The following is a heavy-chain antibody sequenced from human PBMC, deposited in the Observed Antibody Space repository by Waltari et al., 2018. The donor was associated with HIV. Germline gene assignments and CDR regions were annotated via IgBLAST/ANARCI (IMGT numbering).Heavy chain of an antibody. V-gene: IGHV3-7*01. D-gene: IGHD1-26*01. CDR2: IKQDGNEK. J-gene: IGHJ4*02. Sequence: EVQLVETGGALVQPGGSLRVSCVASGFPFSQYRMTGVCRAPGKGLEWVANIKQDGNEKNYLDSMKGRFTISRDNAKNSLYLQMNNLRDEDSATYYCARAYSGTYRIGDYWGQGTLVTVSS. CDR1: GFPFSQYR. CDR3: ARAYSGTYRIGDY.